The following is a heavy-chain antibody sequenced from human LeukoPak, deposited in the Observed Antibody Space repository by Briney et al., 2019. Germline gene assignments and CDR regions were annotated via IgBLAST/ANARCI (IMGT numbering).Heavy chain of an antibody. CDR3: ARRRVYAPIDY. CDR2: IYYGGST. CDR1: GGSISSSSYY. Sequence: PSETLSLTCTVSGGSISSSSYYWGWIRQPPGKGLEWIGSIYYGGSTYYNPSLKSRVTISIDTSKNQFSLKLSSVTAADTAVYYCARRRVYAPIDYWGQGTLVTVSS. J-gene: IGHJ4*02. V-gene: IGHV4-39*01. D-gene: IGHD2-8*01.